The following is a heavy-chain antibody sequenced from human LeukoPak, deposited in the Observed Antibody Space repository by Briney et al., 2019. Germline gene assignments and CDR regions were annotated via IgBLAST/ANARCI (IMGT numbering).Heavy chain of an antibody. J-gene: IGHJ4*02. V-gene: IGHV3-30-3*01. CDR2: ISYDGSNK. CDR1: GFTFSSYT. D-gene: IGHD2-15*01. Sequence: GGSLRLSCAASGFTFSSYTMHWVRQAPGKGLEWVAIISYDGSNKYYADSVKGRSTISRDNAKNSLYLQMNSLRAEDTAVYYCARVPLPRLYFDYWGQGTLVTVSS. CDR3: ARVPLPRLYFDY.